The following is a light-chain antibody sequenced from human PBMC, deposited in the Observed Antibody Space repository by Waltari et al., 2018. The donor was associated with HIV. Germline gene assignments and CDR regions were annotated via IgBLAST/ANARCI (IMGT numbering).Light chain of an antibody. Sequence: SALTQPASVSGSPGQSITISCTVTTSDVGVYNYVSWYQQRPGKAPKLMIYEVSNRPSGVSNRFSGLQAEDEADYYCSSYTTRNTRVFGGGTTLTVL. CDR1: TSDVGVYNY. J-gene: IGLJ3*02. CDR2: EVS. V-gene: IGLV2-14*01. CDR3: SSYTTRNTRV.